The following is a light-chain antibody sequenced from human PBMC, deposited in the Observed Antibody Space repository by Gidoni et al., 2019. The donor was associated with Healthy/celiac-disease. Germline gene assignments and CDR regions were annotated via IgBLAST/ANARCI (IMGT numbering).Light chain of an antibody. CDR2: GTS. J-gene: IGKJ2*02. CDR1: QSVSSSY. V-gene: IGKV3-20*01. Sequence: DIVLTQSPGTLSLSPGERATLPCRASQSVSSSYLAWYQQKPGQAPRLLIYGTSSRATGIPDRFSGSGSGTDFTLTISRLEPEDFAVYYCQQYGSSPMCTFGQGTNLEIK. CDR3: QQYGSSPMCT.